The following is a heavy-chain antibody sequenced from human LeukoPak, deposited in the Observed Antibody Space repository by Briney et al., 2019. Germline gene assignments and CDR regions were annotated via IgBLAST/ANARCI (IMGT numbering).Heavy chain of an antibody. Sequence: GGSLRLSCVASGFTFSSLWMHWVRQAPGKGLVWVSRINNDEITTTYADSVKGRFTISRDNAKNTLYLQMNSLRAEDTAIYYCARGGPGTGMDYWGQGALVTVSS. CDR2: INNDEITT. J-gene: IGHJ4*02. V-gene: IGHV3-74*01. CDR3: ARGGPGTGMDY. CDR1: GFTFSSLW. D-gene: IGHD1-1*01.